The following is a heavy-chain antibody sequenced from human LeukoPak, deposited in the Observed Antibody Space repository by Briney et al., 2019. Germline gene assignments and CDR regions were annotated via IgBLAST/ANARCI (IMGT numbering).Heavy chain of an antibody. CDR3: ASMGAPYWFDY. V-gene: IGHV3-66*02. CDR1: GFTVSSNY. J-gene: IGHJ4*02. Sequence: AGGSRRLSCAASGFTVSSNYMSWVRQAPGKGLEWVSVIYSGGSTYYADSVKGRFTISRDNSKNTLYLQMNSLRAEDTAVYYCASMGAPYWFDYWGQGTLVTVSS. D-gene: IGHD1-26*01. CDR2: IYSGGST.